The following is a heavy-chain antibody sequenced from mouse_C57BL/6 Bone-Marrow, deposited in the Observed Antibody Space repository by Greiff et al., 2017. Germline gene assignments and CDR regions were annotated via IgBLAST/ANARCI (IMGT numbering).Heavy chain of an antibody. CDR3: TTLLRFAY. Sequence: EVQRVESGAELVRPGASVKLSCTASGFNFKDDYMHWVKQRPEQGLEWIVWIDPEDGYTEYASKFQGKATITADTSSNTAYLQLSSLTSEDTAVYYCTTLLRFAYWGQGALVTVSA. CDR2: IDPEDGYT. D-gene: IGHD1-1*01. J-gene: IGHJ3*01. CDR1: GFNFKDDY. V-gene: IGHV14-4*01.